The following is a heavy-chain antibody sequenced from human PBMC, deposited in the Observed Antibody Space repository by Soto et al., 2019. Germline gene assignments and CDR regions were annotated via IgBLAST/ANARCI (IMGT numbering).Heavy chain of an antibody. Sequence: SETLSLTCTVSGGSINNFYWSWVRQPPGKGLEWIGYIYYNGDTSYNPSLKSRLAMSVETSKNHFSLKLSSVTAADTAVYYCARQQEWVGGGWWFDPWGQGTLVTVSS. J-gene: IGHJ5*02. D-gene: IGHD2-15*01. V-gene: IGHV4-59*08. CDR2: IYYNGDT. CDR1: GGSINNFY. CDR3: ARQQEWVGGGWWFDP.